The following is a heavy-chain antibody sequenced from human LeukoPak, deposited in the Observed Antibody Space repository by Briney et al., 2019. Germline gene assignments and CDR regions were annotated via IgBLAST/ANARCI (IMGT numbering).Heavy chain of an antibody. V-gene: IGHV4-59*01. CDR1: GGSISSYY. CDR2: IYYSGST. J-gene: IGHJ4*02. Sequence: SETLSLTCTVSGGSISSYYCSWIRQPPGKGLEWIGYIYYSGSTNYNPSLKSRVTISVDTSKNQFSLKLSSVTAADTAVYYCARGKIAVAGKPFDYWGQGTLVTVSS. CDR3: ARGKIAVAGKPFDY. D-gene: IGHD6-19*01.